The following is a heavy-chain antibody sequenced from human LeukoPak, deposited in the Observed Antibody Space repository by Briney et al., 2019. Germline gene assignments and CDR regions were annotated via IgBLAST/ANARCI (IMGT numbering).Heavy chain of an antibody. CDR2: INPNSGGT. J-gene: IGHJ4*02. CDR3: ARVSNKQRWLQSFDY. D-gene: IGHD5-24*01. CDR1: GYTFTGYY. Sequence: GASVKVSCKASGYTFTGYYMHWVRQAPGQGLEWMGWINPNSGGTNYAQKFQGRVPMTRDTSVSTAYMELSRLRSDDTAVYYCARVSNKQRWLQSFDYWGQGTLVTVSS. V-gene: IGHV1-2*02.